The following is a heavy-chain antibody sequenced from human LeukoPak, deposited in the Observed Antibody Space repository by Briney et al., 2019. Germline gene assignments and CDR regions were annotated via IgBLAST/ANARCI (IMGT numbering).Heavy chain of an antibody. J-gene: IGHJ6*03. CDR1: GFTFSSYG. V-gene: IGHV3-48*04. D-gene: IGHD1-1*01. Sequence: GGSLRLSCAASGFTFSSYGMSWVRQAPGKGLEWVSYISSSGSTIYYADSVKGRFTISRDNAKNSLYRQMNSLRAEDTAVYYCARDPYNGAYSEGYYYYYMDVWGKGTTVTVSS. CDR2: ISSSGSTI. CDR3: ARDPYNGAYSEGYYYYYMDV.